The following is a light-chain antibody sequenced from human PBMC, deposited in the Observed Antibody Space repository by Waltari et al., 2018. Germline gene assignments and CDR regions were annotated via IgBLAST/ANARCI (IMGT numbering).Light chain of an antibody. Sequence: EIVMTQSPATLSVSPGERDTLSCRASQSVSSNLAWYQQKPGQAPRLLIYGASTRATGIPARFSGSGSGTEFTLTISSMQSEDFALYYCQQYNNWPWTFGQGTKVEIK. CDR3: QQYNNWPWT. J-gene: IGKJ1*01. CDR1: QSVSSN. CDR2: GAS. V-gene: IGKV3-15*01.